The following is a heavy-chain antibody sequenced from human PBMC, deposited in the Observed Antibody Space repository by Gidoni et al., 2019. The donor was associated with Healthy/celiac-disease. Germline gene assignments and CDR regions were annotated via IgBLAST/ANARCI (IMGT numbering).Heavy chain of an antibody. D-gene: IGHD3-22*01. CDR1: GGSISSYY. J-gene: IGHJ6*04. CDR3: ARGSRARESSGLRDV. Sequence: QVQLQESGPGLVKPSETLSLTCTVSGGSISSYYWSWIRQPPGKGLEWIGYIYYSGSTNYNPSLKRRVTISVDTSKNQFSLKLSAVAAADTAVYYCARGSRARESSGLRDVWSKGTTVTVSS. V-gene: IGHV4-59*01. CDR2: IYYSGST.